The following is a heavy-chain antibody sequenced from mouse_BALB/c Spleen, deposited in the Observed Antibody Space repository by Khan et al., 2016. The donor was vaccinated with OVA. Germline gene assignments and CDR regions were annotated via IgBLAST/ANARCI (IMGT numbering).Heavy chain of an antibody. CDR2: INTNTGEP. CDR1: GYTFTNYG. CDR3: TSGRWLLRPMDH. J-gene: IGHJ4*01. V-gene: IGHV9-3*02. Sequence: QIQLVQSGPELKKPGETVKISCKASGYTFTNYGMNWVKQAPGKGLKWMGWINTNTGEPTYAEEFKGRFAFSLETSASTAYLQINNLKNEDTATYLYTSGRWLLRPMDHWGQGTSVTVSA. D-gene: IGHD2-3*01.